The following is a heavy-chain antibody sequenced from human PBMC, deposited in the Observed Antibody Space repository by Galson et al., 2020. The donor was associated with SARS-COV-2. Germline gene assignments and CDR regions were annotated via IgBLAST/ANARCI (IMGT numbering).Heavy chain of an antibody. V-gene: IGHV1-2*06. CDR3: ARSRYNWNDFNY. CDR1: GYTFTGYY. Sequence: ASVKVSCKASGYTFTGYYMHWVRQAPGQGLEWMGRINPNSGGTNYAQKFQGRVTMTRDTSISTAYMELSRLRSDDTAVYYCARSRYNWNDFNYWDQGTLVPVSS. D-gene: IGHD1-20*01. CDR2: INPNSGGT. J-gene: IGHJ4*02.